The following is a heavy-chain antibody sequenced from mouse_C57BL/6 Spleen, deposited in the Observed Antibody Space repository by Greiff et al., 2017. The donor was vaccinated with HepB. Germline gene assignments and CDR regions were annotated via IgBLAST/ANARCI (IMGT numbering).Heavy chain of an antibody. D-gene: IGHD2-3*01. J-gene: IGHJ4*01. V-gene: IGHV5-9-1*02. Sequence: DVHLVESGEGLVKPGGSLKLSCAASGFTFSSYAMSWVRQTPEKRLEWVAYISSGGDYIYYADSVKGRFTISRDNARNTLYLQMSSLKSEDTAMYYCTRGGYYVKDYAMDYWGQGTSVTVSS. CDR2: ISSGGDYI. CDR3: TRGGYYVKDYAMDY. CDR1: GFTFSSYA.